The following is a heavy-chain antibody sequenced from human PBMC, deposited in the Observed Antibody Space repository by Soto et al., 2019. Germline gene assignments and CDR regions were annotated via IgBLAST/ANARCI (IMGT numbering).Heavy chain of an antibody. CDR2: ISSSGNS. V-gene: IGHV4-61*08. J-gene: IGHJ4*02. D-gene: IGHD5-18*01. CDR3: ARDIRGFSRAFDY. Sequence: SETLSLTCTVSGDSVSSDDFYWTWIRQPPGKGLEWIGYISSSGNSNYNPSLKSRVTMSLETSTNQFSLKLTSVTPADTAVYYCARDIRGFSRAFDYWGQGXLVTVSS. CDR1: GDSVSSDDFY.